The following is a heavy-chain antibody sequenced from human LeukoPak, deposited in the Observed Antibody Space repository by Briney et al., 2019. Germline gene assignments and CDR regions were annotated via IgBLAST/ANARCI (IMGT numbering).Heavy chain of an antibody. CDR2: IYYSGST. Sequence: PSETLSLTCTVSGGSISSYYWSWIRRPPGKGLEWIGYIYYSGSTSYNPSLKSRVTILVDTSKNQFSLKLSSVTAADTAVYYCARHERDASLDHALDIWGQGTMVTVSS. D-gene: IGHD5-24*01. CDR1: GGSISSYY. J-gene: IGHJ3*02. CDR3: ARHERDASLDHALDI. V-gene: IGHV4-59*08.